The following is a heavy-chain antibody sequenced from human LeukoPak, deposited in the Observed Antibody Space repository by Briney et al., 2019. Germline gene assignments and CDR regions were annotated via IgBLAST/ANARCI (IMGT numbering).Heavy chain of an antibody. CDR2: ISGSGGST. CDR1: GFTFSSYA. CDR3: AKRIAAAVGTYPWLDP. Sequence: GGSLRLSCAASGFTFSSYAMSWVRQAPGKGLEWVSAISGSGGSTYYADSVKGRFTISRDNSKNTLYLQMNSLRAEDTAVYYCAKRIAAAVGTYPWLDPRGQGTLVTVSS. D-gene: IGHD6-13*01. V-gene: IGHV3-23*01. J-gene: IGHJ5*02.